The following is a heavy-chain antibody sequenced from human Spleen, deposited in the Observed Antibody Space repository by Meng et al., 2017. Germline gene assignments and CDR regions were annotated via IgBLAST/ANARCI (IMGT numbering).Heavy chain of an antibody. CDR1: GDSITNHNW. CDR2: IPHRGSS. J-gene: IGHJ5*02. Sequence: QVQLQESGPGLVKPSETLSLTCAVSGDSITNHNWWAWVRQPPGKGLEWIGEIPHRGSSAYNPSLKSRVTVSIDTSKSQFSLKLTSVTAADTAVYYCVRSSGWVRTGFDPWGQGTLVTVSS. D-gene: IGHD6-19*01. CDR3: VRSSGWVRTGFDP. V-gene: IGHV4-4*02.